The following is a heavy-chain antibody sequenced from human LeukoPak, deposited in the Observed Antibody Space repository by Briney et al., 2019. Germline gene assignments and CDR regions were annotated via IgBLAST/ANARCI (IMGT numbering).Heavy chain of an antibody. V-gene: IGHV1-18*01. J-gene: IGHJ4*02. CDR1: GYTFTSYG. CDR2: ISAYNGNT. Sequence: ASVKVSCKASGYTFTSYGISWVRQAPGQGVEWVGWISAYNGNTNYAQKLQGRVTMTTDTSTSTAYMELRSLRSDDTAVYYCARCPTNIAVADYWGQGTLVTVSS. D-gene: IGHD6-19*01. CDR3: ARCPTNIAVADY.